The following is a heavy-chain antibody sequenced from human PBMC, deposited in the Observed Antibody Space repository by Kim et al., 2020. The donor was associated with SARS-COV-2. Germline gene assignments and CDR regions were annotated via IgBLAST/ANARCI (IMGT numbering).Heavy chain of an antibody. Sequence: GGSLRLSCAASGFTFSSYGMHWVRQAPGKGLEWVAVISYDGSNKYYADSVKGRFTISRVNSKNTLYLQMNSLRAEDTAVYYCARDFSSSSWHSYFQHWGQGTLVTVSS. CDR2: ISYDGSNK. CDR1: GFTFSSYG. CDR3: ARDFSSSSWHSYFQH. D-gene: IGHD6-13*01. J-gene: IGHJ1*01. V-gene: IGHV3-33*05.